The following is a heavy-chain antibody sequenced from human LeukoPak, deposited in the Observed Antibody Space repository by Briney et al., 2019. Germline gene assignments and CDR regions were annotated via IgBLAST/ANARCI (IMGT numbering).Heavy chain of an antibody. CDR3: ARVGSGSYVLGY. J-gene: IGHJ4*02. CDR1: GGTFSSYA. CDR2: IIPIFGTA. V-gene: IGHV1-69*13. D-gene: IGHD1-26*01. Sequence: SVKVSCKASGGTFSSYAISWVRQAPGQGLEWMGGIIPIFGTANYAQKFQGRVTITADESTSTAYMELSSLRSEDTAVYYCARVGSGSYVLGYWGQGTLVTVSS.